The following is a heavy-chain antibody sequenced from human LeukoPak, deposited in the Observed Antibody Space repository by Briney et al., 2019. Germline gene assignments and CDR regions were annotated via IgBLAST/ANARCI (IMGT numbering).Heavy chain of an antibody. CDR2: ISSSSSYI. V-gene: IGHV3-21*01. Sequence: KTGGSLRLSCAASGFTFSSYSMNWVRQAPGKGLEWVSSISSSSSYIYYADSVKGRFTISRDNAKNSLYLQMNSLRAEDTAVYYCARDSVHCCIFDYWGQGTLVTVSS. CDR1: GFTFSSYS. J-gene: IGHJ4*02. CDR3: ARDSVHCCIFDY. D-gene: IGHD5/OR15-5a*01.